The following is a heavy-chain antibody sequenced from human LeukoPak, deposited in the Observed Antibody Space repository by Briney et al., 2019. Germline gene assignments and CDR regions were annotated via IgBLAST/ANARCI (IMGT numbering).Heavy chain of an antibody. CDR1: GFTFSSYG. Sequence: PGGSLRLSCAASGFTFSSYGMHWVRQAPGKGLEWVAVIWYDGSNKYYADSVKGRFTISRGNSKNTLYLQMNSLRAEDTAVYYCARDPPSDSSGYYAFDYWGQGTLVTVSS. CDR3: ARDPPSDSSGYYAFDY. J-gene: IGHJ4*02. V-gene: IGHV3-33*01. CDR2: IWYDGSNK. D-gene: IGHD3-22*01.